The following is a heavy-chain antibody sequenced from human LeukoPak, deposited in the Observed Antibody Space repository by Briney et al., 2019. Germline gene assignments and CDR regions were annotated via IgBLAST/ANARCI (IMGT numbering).Heavy chain of an antibody. CDR3: ATYNSVNAREFQY. V-gene: IGHV3-23*01. Sequence: GGSLRLSCAASGFTFSSYAMSWVRQAPGKGLEWVSGISGSGGSTYYADSVKGRFTISRDNSKNTLYLQINSLGGDDTAIYYCATYNSVNAREFQYWGQGTLVTVPS. J-gene: IGHJ1*01. CDR1: GFTFSSYA. CDR2: ISGSGGST. D-gene: IGHD5/OR15-5a*01.